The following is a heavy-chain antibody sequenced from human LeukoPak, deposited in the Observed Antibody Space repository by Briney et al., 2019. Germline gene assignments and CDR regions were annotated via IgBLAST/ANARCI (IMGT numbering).Heavy chain of an antibody. CDR2: ISNSGTTI. CDR1: TFTFSDFY. D-gene: IGHD6-19*01. Sequence: GGSLRLSCAASTFTFSDFYMSWIRQAPGKGLEWISYISNSGTTIYYADSVKGRFTISRDNAKNSLYLQMNSLRAEDTAVYYCARHARVAGFDYWGLGTLVTVSS. J-gene: IGHJ4*02. CDR3: ARHARVAGFDY. V-gene: IGHV3-11*04.